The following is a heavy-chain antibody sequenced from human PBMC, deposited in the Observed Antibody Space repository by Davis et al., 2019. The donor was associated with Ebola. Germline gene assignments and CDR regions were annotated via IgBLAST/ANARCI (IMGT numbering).Heavy chain of an antibody. Sequence: GGSLRLSCAASGFVFRNYVMSWVRQAPGKGLEWVSTLGTSADTYYADSVKGRFTIPRDNSKNTLYLQMNGLRVEDTAIYYCAKDTSNIWFDIWGQGTMVTVSS. CDR2: LGTSADT. J-gene: IGHJ3*02. D-gene: IGHD1-26*01. CDR1: GFVFRNYV. V-gene: IGHV3-23*01. CDR3: AKDTSNIWFDI.